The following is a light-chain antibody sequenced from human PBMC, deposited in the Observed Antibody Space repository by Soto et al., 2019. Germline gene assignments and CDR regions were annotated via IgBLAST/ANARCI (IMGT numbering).Light chain of an antibody. J-gene: IGKJ1*01. V-gene: IGKV1-5*03. CDR2: KAS. Sequence: DIQMTQSPSTLSASVGDTVTITCRASQSISSWLAWYQQKPGKAPNLLIYKASSLEGGVPSRFSGSGSATEFTLTINSLQPDDFATYYFQQYNSNPWTFGQGTKVEIK. CDR1: QSISSW. CDR3: QQYNSNPWT.